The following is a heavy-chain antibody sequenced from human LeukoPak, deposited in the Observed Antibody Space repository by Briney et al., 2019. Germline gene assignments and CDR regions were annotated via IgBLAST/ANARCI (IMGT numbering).Heavy chain of an antibody. CDR1: GYTFTGYY. J-gene: IGHJ5*02. CDR2: INPNSGGT. CDR3: ARVRRFYGGNFCFDP. D-gene: IGHD4-23*01. Sequence: GASVKVSCKASGYTFTGYYMHWVRQAPGQGLEWMGWINPNSGGTNYAQKFQGRVTMTRDTSISTAYMELSRLRSDDTAVYYCARVRRFYGGNFCFDPWGQGTLVTVSS. V-gene: IGHV1-2*02.